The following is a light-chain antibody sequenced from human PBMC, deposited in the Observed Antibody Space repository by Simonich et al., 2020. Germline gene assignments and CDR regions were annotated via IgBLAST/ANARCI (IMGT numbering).Light chain of an antibody. CDR2: DVS. CDR3: SSYTSSSTWV. J-gene: IGLJ3*02. V-gene: IGLV2-14*01. Sequence: QSALTQPASVSGSPGQSITISCTGTSSDVGGYNYVSWYQQHPGKAPKLMIYDVSTRPSWVSTRFSCSKSGNTASLTISGLQAEDEADYYCSSYTSSSTWVFGGGTKLTVL. CDR1: SSDVGGYNY.